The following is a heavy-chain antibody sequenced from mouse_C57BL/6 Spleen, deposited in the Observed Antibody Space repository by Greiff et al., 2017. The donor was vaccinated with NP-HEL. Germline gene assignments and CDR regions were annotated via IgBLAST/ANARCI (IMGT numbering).Heavy chain of an antibody. CDR2: IGPGSGST. CDR3: ARSGYYGSRTWFAY. D-gene: IGHD1-1*01. CDR1: GYTFTDYY. V-gene: IGHV1-77*01. J-gene: IGHJ3*01. Sequence: VHLVESGAELVKPGALVKISCKASGYTFTDYYINWVKQRPGQGLEWIGKIGPGSGSTYYNEKFKGKATLTADKSSSTAYMQLSSLTSEDSAVYFCARSGYYGSRTWFAYWGQGTLVTVSA.